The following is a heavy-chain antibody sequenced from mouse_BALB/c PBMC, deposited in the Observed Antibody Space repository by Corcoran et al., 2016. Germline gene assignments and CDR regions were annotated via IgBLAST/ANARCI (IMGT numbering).Heavy chain of an antibody. V-gene: IGHV9-3-1*01. CDR3: ARYTTVVAKAMDY. J-gene: IGHJ4*01. Sequence: QIQLVQSGPELKKPGETVKISCKASGYTFTNYGMNWVKQAPGKGLKWMGWINTYTGEPTYADDFKGRFAFSLETSASTAYLQINNLKNEDTATYFCARYTTVVAKAMDYWGQGTSVIVSS. CDR1: GYTFTNYG. D-gene: IGHD1-1*01. CDR2: INTYTGEP.